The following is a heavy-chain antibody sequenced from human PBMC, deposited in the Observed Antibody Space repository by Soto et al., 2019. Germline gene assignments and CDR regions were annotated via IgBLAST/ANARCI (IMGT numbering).Heavy chain of an antibody. CDR3: AKDLDTAMVTVGYFDY. V-gene: IGHV3-30*18. D-gene: IGHD5-18*01. CDR1: GFTFSSYG. CDR2: ISYDGSNK. Sequence: GGSLRLSCAASGFTFSSYGMHWVRQAPGKGLEWVAVISYDGSNKYYADSVKGRFTISRDNSKNTLYLQMNSLRAEDTAVYYCAKDLDTAMVTVGYFDYWGQGTLVTVSS. J-gene: IGHJ4*02.